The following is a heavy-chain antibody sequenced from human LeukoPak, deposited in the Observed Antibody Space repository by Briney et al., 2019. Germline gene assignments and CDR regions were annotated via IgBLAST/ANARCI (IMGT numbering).Heavy chain of an antibody. Sequence: GGSLRLSCAASGFTFDDYAMHWVRQAPGKGLEWVSGISWNSGSIGYADSVKGRFTISRDNAKNSLYLQMNSLRAEDTAVYYCAKDSESSNYYYYYMDVWGKGATVTVSS. CDR2: ISWNSGSI. J-gene: IGHJ6*03. CDR1: GFTFDDYA. CDR3: AKDSESSNYYYYYMDV. V-gene: IGHV3-9*01.